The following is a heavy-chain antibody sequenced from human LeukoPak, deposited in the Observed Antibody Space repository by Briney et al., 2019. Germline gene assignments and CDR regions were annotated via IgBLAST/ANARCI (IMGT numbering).Heavy chain of an antibody. Sequence: SETLSLTCNVSGGSISNYYWSWMRQPPGKGLQWIGSIYHSGSTYYNPSLKSRVTISVDTSKNQSSLKLSSVTAADTAVYYCAKGYCRGNSCYDDRGAFDCWGQGTLVTVSS. V-gene: IGHV4-59*04. CDR3: AKGYCRGNSCYDDRGAFDC. D-gene: IGHD2-2*01. CDR2: IYHSGST. CDR1: GGSISNYY. J-gene: IGHJ4*02.